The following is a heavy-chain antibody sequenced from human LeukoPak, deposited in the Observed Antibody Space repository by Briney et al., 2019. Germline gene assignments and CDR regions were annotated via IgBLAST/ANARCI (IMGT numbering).Heavy chain of an antibody. J-gene: IGHJ4*02. CDR3: ATDGLTGTTDGTLES. V-gene: IGHV3-23*01. Sequence: PGGSLRLSCAASGFTFSSYAMSWVRQAPGKGLEWVSGISGRGGSTYYTDSVKGRFTISRDNSKSTLFLQMNSLRTEDTAMYYCATDGLTGTTDGTLESWGQGTLVTVSS. CDR2: ISGRGGST. CDR1: GFTFSSYA. D-gene: IGHD1-20*01.